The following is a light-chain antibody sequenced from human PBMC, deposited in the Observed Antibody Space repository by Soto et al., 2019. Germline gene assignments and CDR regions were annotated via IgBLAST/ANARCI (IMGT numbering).Light chain of an antibody. CDR1: SSNIGSNT. CDR3: SSYTTSITHYV. V-gene: IGLV2-14*01. Sequence: QSVLTQPPSASGTPGQRVTISCSGSSSNIGSNTVNWYQQHPGKAPKVLISDVCNRPSGVSNRFSGSKSGNTASLTISGLQAEDEADYFCSSYTTSITHYVFGTGTKVTVL. J-gene: IGLJ1*01. CDR2: DVC.